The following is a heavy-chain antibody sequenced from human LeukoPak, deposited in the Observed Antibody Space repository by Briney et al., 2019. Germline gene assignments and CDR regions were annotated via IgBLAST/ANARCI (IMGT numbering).Heavy chain of an antibody. CDR1: GGSISSYY. CDR2: IYTSGST. V-gene: IGHV4-4*07. J-gene: IGHJ6*03. CDR3: ARSGYDFWSGYYAYYYMDV. Sequence: SETLSLTCIVSGGSISSYYWSWIRQPAGKGLEWIGRIYTSGSTNYNPSLKSRVTMSVDTSKNQFSLKLSSVTAADTAVYYCARSGYDFWSGYYAYYYMDVWGKGTTVTVSS. D-gene: IGHD3-3*01.